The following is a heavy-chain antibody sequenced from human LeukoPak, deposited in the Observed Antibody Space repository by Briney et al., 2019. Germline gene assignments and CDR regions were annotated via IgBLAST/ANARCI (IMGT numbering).Heavy chain of an antibody. J-gene: IGHJ6*03. CDR3: AKEGSPPNYYYMDV. CDR1: GFTFSTNA. V-gene: IGHV3-23*01. CDR2: ISGSGSFT. Sequence: GGSLRLSCAASGFTFSTNAMSWVRQAPGKGLEWVSGISGSGSFTYYADSVKGRFTVSRDNSKNTLYLQMSSPRAEDTAVYHCAKEGSPPNYYYMDVWGKGATVTVSS. D-gene: IGHD6-19*01.